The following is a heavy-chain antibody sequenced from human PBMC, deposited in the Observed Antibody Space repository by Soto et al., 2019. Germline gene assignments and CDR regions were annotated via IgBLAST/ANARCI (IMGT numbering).Heavy chain of an antibody. CDR2: IYYSGST. CDR1: GGSISSGDYY. CDR3: ARDRVQLWLRDYYYYGMDV. Sequence: SETLSLTCTVSGGSISSGDYYWSWIRQPPGKGLEWIGYIYYSGSTYYNPSLKSRVTISVDTSKNQFSLKLSSVTAADTAVYYCARDRVQLWLRDYYYYGMDVWGQGTTVTVSS. V-gene: IGHV4-30-4*01. D-gene: IGHD5-18*01. J-gene: IGHJ6*02.